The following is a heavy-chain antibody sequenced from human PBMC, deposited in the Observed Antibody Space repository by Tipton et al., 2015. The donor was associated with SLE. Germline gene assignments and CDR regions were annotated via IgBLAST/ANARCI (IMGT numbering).Heavy chain of an antibody. Sequence: SLRLSCAASGFTFSSYAMHWVRQAPGKGLEWVAIISYDGSNKEYADSVKGRFTISRDNSKNTLYLQMNSLRAEDTAVYYCARDLREYTSGTLDYRGQGNLVTVSS. CDR1: GFTFSSYA. J-gene: IGHJ4*02. CDR2: ISYDGSNK. V-gene: IGHV3-30-3*01. CDR3: ARDLREYTSGTLDY. D-gene: IGHD5-18*01.